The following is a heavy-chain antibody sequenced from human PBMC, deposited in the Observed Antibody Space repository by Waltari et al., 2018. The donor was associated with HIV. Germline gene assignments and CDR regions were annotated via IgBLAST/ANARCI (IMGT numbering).Heavy chain of an antibody. V-gene: IGHV3-11*01. CDR3: AKGPGMGGYYFDQ. CDR2: IRGNGDVT. J-gene: IGHJ4*02. CDR1: GFTFSDYY. D-gene: IGHD1-1*01. Sequence: QVQLLESGGGLVRPGGSLRLSCAASGFTFSDYYMSWIRQAPGKGLDGVSAIRGNGDVTYYADSVKGPCTISRDNAKNSLYLEMNSLRSGDTALYYCAKGPGMGGYYFDQWGQGTLVTVSS.